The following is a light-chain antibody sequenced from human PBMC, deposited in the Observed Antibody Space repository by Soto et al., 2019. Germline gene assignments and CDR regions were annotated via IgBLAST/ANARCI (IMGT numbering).Light chain of an antibody. Sequence: QSVLTQPPSASGTPGQRVTISCSGSNSNIESNTVNWYQQLPGTAPKLLIYSNNQRPSGVPDRFSGSKSGTSASLAISGLQSDDEADYYCAAWDDSLNGHVVFGGGTKLNVL. CDR3: AAWDDSLNGHVV. V-gene: IGLV1-44*01. CDR1: NSNIESNT. J-gene: IGLJ2*01. CDR2: SNN.